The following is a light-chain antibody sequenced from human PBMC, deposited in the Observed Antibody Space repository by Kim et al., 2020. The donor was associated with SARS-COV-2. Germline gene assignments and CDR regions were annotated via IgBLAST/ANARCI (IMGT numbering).Light chain of an antibody. CDR3: SSYSPTGYV. Sequence: QSALTQPASVSGSLGQSITISCTGTSSDIGRYDYVSWYQQNPGETPKVLIYDVTNRPSGVSNRFSASKSGYMASLTISGLQADDESDYYCSSYSPTGYVFGSGTKVTVL. CDR2: DVT. J-gene: IGLJ1*01. CDR1: SSDIGRYDY. V-gene: IGLV2-14*03.